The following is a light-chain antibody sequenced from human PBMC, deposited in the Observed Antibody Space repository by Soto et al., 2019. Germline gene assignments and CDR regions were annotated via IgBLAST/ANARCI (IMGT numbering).Light chain of an antibody. CDR2: GAS. Sequence: EILMTQSPATLSVSPGERATLSCRASQSVSSNLAWYQQIPGQGPRLLIYGASTRATGVPARFSGSGSGTEFTLTISSLQSEDFAVYYCQQYNDWPYTFGQGTKLEIK. V-gene: IGKV3-15*01. J-gene: IGKJ2*01. CDR3: QQYNDWPYT. CDR1: QSVSSN.